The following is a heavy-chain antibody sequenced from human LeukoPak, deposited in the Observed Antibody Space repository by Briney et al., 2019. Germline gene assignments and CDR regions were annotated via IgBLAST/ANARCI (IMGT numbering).Heavy chain of an antibody. V-gene: IGHV3-23*01. CDR1: GFTFSSYA. Sequence: QPGGSLRLSCAASGFTFSSYAMSWVRQAPGKGLEWVSAISGSGGSTYYADSVKGRFTISRDNSKNTLYLQMNSLRAEDTAVYYCAKDLDYYDSSGYYYHGSLAFDIWGQGTMVTVSS. CDR3: AKDLDYYDSSGYYYHGSLAFDI. D-gene: IGHD3-22*01. CDR2: ISGSGGST. J-gene: IGHJ3*02.